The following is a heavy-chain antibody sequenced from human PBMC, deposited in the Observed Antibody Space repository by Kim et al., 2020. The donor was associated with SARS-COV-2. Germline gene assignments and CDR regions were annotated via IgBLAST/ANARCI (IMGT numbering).Heavy chain of an antibody. CDR1: GYTLTELS. D-gene: IGHD6-6*01. CDR2: FDPEDGET. CDR3: ATTTAYSSSSWFDP. J-gene: IGHJ5*02. V-gene: IGHV1-24*01. Sequence: GYTLTELSLHWVRQAPGKGLEWMGGFDPEDGETIYAQKFQGRVTMTEDTSTDTAYMELSRLRSEDTAVYYCATTTAYSSSSWFDPWGQGTLAT.